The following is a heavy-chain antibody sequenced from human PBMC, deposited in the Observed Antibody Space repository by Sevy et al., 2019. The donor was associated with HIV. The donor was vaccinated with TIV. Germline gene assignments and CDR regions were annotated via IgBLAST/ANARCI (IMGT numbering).Heavy chain of an antibody. V-gene: IGHV1-24*01. J-gene: IGHJ4*02. D-gene: IGHD3-22*01. Sequence: ASVKVSCKVSGYIFTELSMHWVRQAPGKGLEWMGGFDPEDGETIYAQKFQGRVTMTEDTSTDTAYMDLSSLRSEDTAVYYCATDSVLLRGRYYDISGYYLHYWGQGTLVTVSS. CDR2: FDPEDGET. CDR3: ATDSVLLRGRYYDISGYYLHY. CDR1: GYIFTELS.